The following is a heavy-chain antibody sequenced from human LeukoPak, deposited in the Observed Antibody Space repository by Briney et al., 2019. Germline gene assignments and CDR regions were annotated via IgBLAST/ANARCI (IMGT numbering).Heavy chain of an antibody. CDR3: ARGGRYFDWLPAAPFDY. Sequence: SETLSITCAVYGGSFSGYYWSWIRQPPGKGLEWIGEINHSGSTNYNPSLKSRVTISVDTSKNQFSLKLSSVTAADTAVYYCARGGRYFDWLPAAPFDYWGQGTLVTVSS. CDR2: INHSGST. V-gene: IGHV4-34*01. CDR1: GGSFSGYY. J-gene: IGHJ4*02. D-gene: IGHD3-9*01.